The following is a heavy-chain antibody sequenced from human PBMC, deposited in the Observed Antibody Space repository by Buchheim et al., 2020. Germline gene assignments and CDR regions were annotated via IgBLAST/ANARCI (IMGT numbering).Heavy chain of an antibody. CDR3: ARDSRTIFGVGDFDY. CDR1: GFTFSSYG. V-gene: IGHV3-30*03. Sequence: QVQLVESGGGVVQPGRSLRLSCAASGFTFSSYGMHWVRQAPGKGLEWVAVISYDGSNKYYADSVKGRFTISRDNSKNTLYLQMNSLRAEDTAVYYCARDSRTIFGVGDFDYWGQGTL. CDR2: ISYDGSNK. D-gene: IGHD3-3*01. J-gene: IGHJ4*02.